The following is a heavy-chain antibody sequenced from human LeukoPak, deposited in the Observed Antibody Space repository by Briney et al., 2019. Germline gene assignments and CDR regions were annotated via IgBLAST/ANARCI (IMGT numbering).Heavy chain of an antibody. J-gene: IGHJ6*02. D-gene: IGHD2-2*01. CDR2: TYYRSKWYN. CDR3: ARDAPCSSTSCYAPGHYYYYYGMDV. Sequence: SQTISLTCAISGDSVSSNSAAWNWIRQSPSRGLEWLGRTYYRSKWYNNYAVSVKSRITINPDTSKNQFSLQMKAVTPEDTAVYYCARDAPCSSTSCYAPGHYYYYYGMDVWGQGTTVTVSS. CDR1: GDSVSSNSAA. V-gene: IGHV6-1*01.